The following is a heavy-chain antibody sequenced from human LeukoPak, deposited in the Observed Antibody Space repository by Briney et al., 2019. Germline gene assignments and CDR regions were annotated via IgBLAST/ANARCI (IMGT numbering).Heavy chain of an antibody. J-gene: IGHJ4*02. D-gene: IGHD1-14*01. CDR3: KRYNNDPLDY. CDR2: IAYDGSRA. Sequence: GRSLRLSCAGSGFTFGGYGMHWFRQTPGRGLEWVAVIAYDGSRAFYADSVKGRFTISRDNSKNTMSVQMDDLRAEDTAVYYCKRYNNDPLDYWGQGTLVTVSS. CDR1: GFTFGGYG. V-gene: IGHV3-33*01.